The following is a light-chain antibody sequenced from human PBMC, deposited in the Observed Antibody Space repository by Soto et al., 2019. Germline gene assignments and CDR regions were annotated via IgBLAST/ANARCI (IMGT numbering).Light chain of an antibody. CDR3: QQYNSWPLT. Sequence: EIVMTQSPATLSVSPGERATLSCRARQSVGSALAWYQQKPGQAPRLVIYDIFTRATGVQTRISGSGSGTEFTLHISSLQYEEFAVYYCQQYNSWPLTVGGGNKGDIK. CDR2: DIF. J-gene: IGKJ4*01. V-gene: IGKV3D-15*01. CDR1: QSVGSA.